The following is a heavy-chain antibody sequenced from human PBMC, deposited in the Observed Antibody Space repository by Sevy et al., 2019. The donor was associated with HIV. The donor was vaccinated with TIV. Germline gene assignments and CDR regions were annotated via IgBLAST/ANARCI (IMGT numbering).Heavy chain of an antibody. CDR1: GFTFSKYS. CDR3: AREGCTKPHDY. J-gene: IGHJ4*02. V-gene: IGHV3-23*01. CDR2: LSFGCGEI. D-gene: IGHD2-8*01. Sequence: GGSLRLSCAASGFTFSKYSMSWVRHPPGKGLEWVSTLSFGCGEINYADSVKGRLTISRDNSKSSVYLQMNNLRPEDTAVYYCAREGCTKPHDYWGQGTLVTVSS.